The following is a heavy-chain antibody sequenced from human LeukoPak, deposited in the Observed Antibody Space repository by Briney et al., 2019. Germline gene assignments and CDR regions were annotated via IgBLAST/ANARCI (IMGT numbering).Heavy chain of an antibody. J-gene: IGHJ4*02. V-gene: IGHV4-30-2*01. CDR2: IYHSGST. CDR1: AGSISSGVYS. D-gene: IGHD3-22*01. CDR3: DRANHYVSSGFWYC. Sequence: TSQTRSLTCAVSAGSISSGVYSCIWIRQPPGKGLEWIGYIYHSGSTYYNPSLKSRVTISVDRSKNQFSLKLSSVTAADTADYSCDRANHYVSSGFWYCWGQGTLVTVSS.